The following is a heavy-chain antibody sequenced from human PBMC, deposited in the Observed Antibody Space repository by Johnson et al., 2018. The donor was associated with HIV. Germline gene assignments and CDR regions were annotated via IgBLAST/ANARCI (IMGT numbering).Heavy chain of an antibody. V-gene: IGHV3-30-3*01. J-gene: IGHJ3*02. Sequence: QVQLVESGGGVVQAGRSLRLSCAASGFTFSSYAMHWVRQAPGKGLEWVAIISYDGSNKYYADSVKGRFTISRDNSNNTLYLQMNSLRAGDSAVYYCARVGGSWMLDAFDIWGQGTVVTVSS. CDR1: GFTFSSYA. D-gene: IGHD3-10*01. CDR3: ARVGGSWMLDAFDI. CDR2: ISYDGSNK.